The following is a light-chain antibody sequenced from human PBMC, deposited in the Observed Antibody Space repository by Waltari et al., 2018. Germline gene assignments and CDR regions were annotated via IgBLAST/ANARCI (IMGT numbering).Light chain of an antibody. Sequence: DIQMTQSPSSLSASVGDRVTITCQASQDIINYLNWYQQKPGKAPKLLIYDASNLETGVPSMFSGSGSGTDFTFTISSLQPEDIATYYCQQYDVLPPLSFGGGTKVEIK. V-gene: IGKV1-33*01. J-gene: IGKJ4*01. CDR1: QDIINY. CDR2: DAS. CDR3: QQYDVLPPLS.